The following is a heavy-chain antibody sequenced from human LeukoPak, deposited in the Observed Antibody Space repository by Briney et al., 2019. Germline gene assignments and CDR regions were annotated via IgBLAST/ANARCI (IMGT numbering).Heavy chain of an antibody. CDR3: AKDLYSSGQDAFDI. CDR1: GFTFSSYE. CDR2: ISSSGSTI. J-gene: IGHJ3*02. D-gene: IGHD6-19*01. V-gene: IGHV3-48*03. Sequence: PGGSLRLSCAASGFTFSSYEMNWVRQAPGKGLEWVSYISSSGSTIYYADSVKGRFTISRDNAKDSLYLQMNSLRAEDTALYYCAKDLYSSGQDAFDIWGQGTMVTVSS.